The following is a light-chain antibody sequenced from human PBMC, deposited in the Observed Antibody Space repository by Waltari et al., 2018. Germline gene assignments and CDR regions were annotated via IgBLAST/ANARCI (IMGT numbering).Light chain of an antibody. Sequence: EIVLTQSPGTLSLSLGERATVACRASQSVSRTLAWYQQKPGQATRLLIYGASTRATGMPDRFSGSGSGTDFSLTISRLEPDDFAVYYCQHYLRLPVTFGQGTTVEI. CDR3: QHYLRLPVT. J-gene: IGKJ1*01. CDR1: QSVSRT. CDR2: GAS. V-gene: IGKV3-20*01.